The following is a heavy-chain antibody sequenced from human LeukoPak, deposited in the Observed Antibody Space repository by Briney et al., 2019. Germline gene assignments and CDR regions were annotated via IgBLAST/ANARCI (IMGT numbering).Heavy chain of an antibody. CDR3: ARDGFLGVDTAMVINGHFDY. CDR1: GFTFSSYW. D-gene: IGHD5-18*01. V-gene: IGHV3-7*03. CDR2: IKQDGSEK. J-gene: IGHJ4*02. Sequence: GGSLRLSCAAFGFTFSSYWMSWVRQAPGKGLEWVANIKQDGSEKYYVDSVKGRFTISRDNAKNSLYLQMNSLRAEDTAVYYCARDGFLGVDTAMVINGHFDYWGQGTLVTVSS.